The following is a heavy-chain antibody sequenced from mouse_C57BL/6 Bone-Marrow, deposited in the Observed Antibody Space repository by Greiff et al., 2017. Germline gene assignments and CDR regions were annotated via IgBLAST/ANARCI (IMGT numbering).Heavy chain of an antibody. CDR2: FYPGSGSI. V-gene: IGHV1-62-2*01. J-gene: IGHJ4*01. Sequence: QVQLKQSGAELVKPGASVKLSCKASGYTFTEYTIHWVKQRSGQGLEWIGWFYPGSGSIKYNEKFKDKATLTADKSSSTVYMELSRLISEDSAVYFCARHEEGGGYYVYAMDYWGQGTSVTVSS. CDR3: ARHEEGGGYYVYAMDY. CDR1: GYTFTEYT. D-gene: IGHD2-3*01.